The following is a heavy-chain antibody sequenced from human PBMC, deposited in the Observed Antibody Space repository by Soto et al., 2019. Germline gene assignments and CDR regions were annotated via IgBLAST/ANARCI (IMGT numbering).Heavy chain of an antibody. CDR3: ARAISGYLT. CDR2: INTGNGDT. J-gene: IGHJ4*02. V-gene: IGHV1-3*04. Sequence: QVQLVQSGAEMKKPGASVKVSCKTSGINYNTYAIHWVRQAPGQGLEWMGWINTGNGDTRYSQNFQGRVTLTRDTSASTVYMDLDSLKSEDTGLYFCARAISGYLTWGQGTLVTVSS. D-gene: IGHD5-12*01. CDR1: GINYNTYA.